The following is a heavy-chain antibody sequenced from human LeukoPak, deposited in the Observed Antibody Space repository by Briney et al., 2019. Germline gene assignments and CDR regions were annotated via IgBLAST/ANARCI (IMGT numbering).Heavy chain of an antibody. D-gene: IGHD1-26*01. CDR2: INHSGST. J-gene: IGHJ4*02. V-gene: IGHV4-34*01. CDR3: ARVGGSYSY. CDR1: GGSFSGYY. Sequence: SETLSLTCAVYGGSFSGYYWSWIRQPPGKGLEWIGEINHSGSTNYNPSLKSRVTIPVDTSKNQFSLKLSSVTAADTAVYYCARVGGSYSYWGQGTLVTVSS.